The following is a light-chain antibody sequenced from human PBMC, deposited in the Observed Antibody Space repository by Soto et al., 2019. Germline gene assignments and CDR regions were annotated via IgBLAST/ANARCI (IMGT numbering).Light chain of an antibody. CDR2: EVT. CDR1: SSDVGRYHL. Sequence: QSALSQPASVSGSPGQSITISCTGSSSDVGRYHLVSWYQQHSGKAPKLMISEVTRRPSGVSNRFSASKSGNTASLTISGLQAEDEADYYCCSYAGNSDVVFGGGTKLTVL. V-gene: IGLV2-23*02. CDR3: CSYAGNSDVV. J-gene: IGLJ2*01.